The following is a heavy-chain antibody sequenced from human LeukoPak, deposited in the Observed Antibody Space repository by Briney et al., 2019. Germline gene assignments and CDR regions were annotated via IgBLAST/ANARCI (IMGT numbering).Heavy chain of an antibody. CDR3: ARDAEYCSSTSCYSYYYYMDV. V-gene: IGHV4-59*11. CDR1: GGSISSHY. D-gene: IGHD2-2*01. J-gene: IGHJ6*03. CDR2: IYYSGST. Sequence: PSETLSLTCTVSGGSISSHYWSWIRQPPGKGLEWIGYIYYSGSTNYNPSLKSRVTISVDTSKNQFSLKLSSVTAADTAVYYCARDAEYCSSTSCYSYYYYMDVWGKGTTVTVSS.